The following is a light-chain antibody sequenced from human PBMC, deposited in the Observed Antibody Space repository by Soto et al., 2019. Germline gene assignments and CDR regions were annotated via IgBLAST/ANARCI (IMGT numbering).Light chain of an antibody. Sequence: EDVLTHFHGTLSLSPGESATLSYRASQSVGSNYLAWYQQRPGQPPNLLIFAASHRAPDIPDRFSGSGSGTDFTLTICRLEPEDFVVYYCQQYGTSSQTFGQGTKVDIK. V-gene: IGKV3-20*01. CDR2: AAS. CDR3: QQYGTSSQT. J-gene: IGKJ1*01. CDR1: QSVGSNY.